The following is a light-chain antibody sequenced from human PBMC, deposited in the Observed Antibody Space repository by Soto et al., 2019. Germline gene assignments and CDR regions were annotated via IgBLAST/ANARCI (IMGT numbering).Light chain of an antibody. V-gene: IGKV2-28*01. CDR3: MQALQTPPWT. J-gene: IGKJ1*01. Sequence: DIVMTQSPLSLPVTPGEPASISCRSSQSLLHSNGYNYLDWYLQKPGQSPQLLISLGSNRASGVPDRFSGSRSGTDFTLKISRVEAEDVGVYYCMQALQTPPWTFGQGTKVEIK. CDR1: QSLLHSNGYNY. CDR2: LGS.